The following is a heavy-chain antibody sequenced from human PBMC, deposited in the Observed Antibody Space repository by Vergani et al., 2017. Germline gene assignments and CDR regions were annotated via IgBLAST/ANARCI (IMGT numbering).Heavy chain of an antibody. D-gene: IGHD2-2*01. V-gene: IGHV1-2*06. J-gene: IGHJ6*03. Sequence: QVQLVQSGAEVKKPGASVKVSCKASGYTFTGYYMHWVRQAPGQGLEWMGRIKPNSGGTNYAQKFQGRVTMTRDTSISTAYMELSRLRSDDTAVYYCASTAGDIVVVPAAMHYYYYMDVWGKGTTVTVSS. CDR2: IKPNSGGT. CDR3: ASTAGDIVVVPAAMHYYYYMDV. CDR1: GYTFTGYY.